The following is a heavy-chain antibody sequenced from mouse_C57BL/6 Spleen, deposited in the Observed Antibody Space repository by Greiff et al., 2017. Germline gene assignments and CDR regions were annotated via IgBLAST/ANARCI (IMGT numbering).Heavy chain of an antibody. V-gene: IGHV1-76*01. J-gene: IGHJ4*01. D-gene: IGHD4-1*01. CDR3: ARSRNWDDAMDY. CDR2: IYPGSGNT. CDR1: GYTFTDYY. Sequence: VRLQESGAELVRPGASVKLSCKASGYTFTDYYINWVKQRPGQGLEWIARIYPGSGNTYYNEKFKGKATLTAEKSSSTAYMQLSSLTSEDSAVYFCARSRNWDDAMDYWGQGTSVTVSS.